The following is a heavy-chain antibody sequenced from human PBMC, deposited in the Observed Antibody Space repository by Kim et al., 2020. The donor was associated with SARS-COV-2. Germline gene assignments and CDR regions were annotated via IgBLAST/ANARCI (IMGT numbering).Heavy chain of an antibody. J-gene: IGHJ6*02. CDR2: IYYSGST. D-gene: IGHD6-13*01. Sequence: SETLSLTCTVSGGSISSGGYYWSWIRQHPGKGLEWIGYIYYSGSTYYNPSLKSRVTISVDTSKNQFSLKLSSVTAADTAVYYCARSTSQGYSSSWYYYYYGMDVWGQGTTVTVSS. V-gene: IGHV4-31*03. CDR3: ARSTSQGYSSSWYYYYYGMDV. CDR1: GGSISSGGYY.